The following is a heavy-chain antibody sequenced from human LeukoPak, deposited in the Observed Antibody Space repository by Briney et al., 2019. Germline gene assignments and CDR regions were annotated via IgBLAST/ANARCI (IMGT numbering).Heavy chain of an antibody. V-gene: IGHV3-23*01. CDR3: AKDPLGHYDDSSGYNH. J-gene: IGHJ4*02. D-gene: IGHD3-22*01. Sequence: GRSLRLSCAASGFTFSSYAKSWVRQAPGKGQEWVSAISGCGGRTYYSDSVKGRLTISRDNSNNTLYLQTDSLRAEDTGVYYRAKDPLGHYDDSSGYNHWGQGTLVTVSS. CDR2: ISGCGGRT. CDR1: GFTFSSYA.